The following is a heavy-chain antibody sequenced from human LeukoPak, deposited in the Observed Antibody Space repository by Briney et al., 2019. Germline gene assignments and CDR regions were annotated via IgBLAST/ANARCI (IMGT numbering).Heavy chain of an antibody. D-gene: IGHD3-22*01. V-gene: IGHV3-11*01. CDR3: ARGTSDSSGYLYYFDY. Sequence: GGSLRLSCAASGFTFSDYYMTWIRQAPGKGLEWVSYISGSGRSIYYADSVKGRFTISRDNAKNSLYLQMNSLRADDTAVYYCARGTSDSSGYLYYFDYWGQGTLVTVSS. CDR1: GFTFSDYY. J-gene: IGHJ4*02. CDR2: ISGSGRSI.